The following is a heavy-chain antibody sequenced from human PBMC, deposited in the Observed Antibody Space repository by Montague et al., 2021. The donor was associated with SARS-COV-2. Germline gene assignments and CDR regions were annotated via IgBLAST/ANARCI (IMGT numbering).Heavy chain of an antibody. J-gene: IGHJ4*02. CDR3: ALPQELGFDY. D-gene: IGHD7-27*01. Sequence: SLRLSCAASGFTFDDYAMHWVRQAPGKGLEWDSGISWNSGSIGYADSVKGRFTISRDNAKNSLYLQMNSLRAEDTALYYCALPQELGFDYWGQGTLVTVSS. V-gene: IGHV3-9*01. CDR1: GFTFDDYA. CDR2: ISWNSGSI.